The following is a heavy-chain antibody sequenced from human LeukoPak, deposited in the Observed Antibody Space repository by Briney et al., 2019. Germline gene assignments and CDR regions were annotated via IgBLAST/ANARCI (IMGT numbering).Heavy chain of an antibody. Sequence: GGSLSLFYAASGFTFSNSAMIWVRQAPGKGLEWVSSLSGSGITTYYADSVKGRFTISRDNSKNTLYLQMNSLRAEDTAVYYCAKGIYSSGWSYFDYWGHGTLVTVSS. V-gene: IGHV3-23*01. CDR1: GFTFSNSA. CDR2: LSGSGITT. CDR3: AKGIYSSGWSYFDY. D-gene: IGHD6-19*01. J-gene: IGHJ4*01.